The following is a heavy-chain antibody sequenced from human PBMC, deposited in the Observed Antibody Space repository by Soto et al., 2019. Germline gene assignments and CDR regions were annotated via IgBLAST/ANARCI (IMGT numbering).Heavy chain of an antibody. V-gene: IGHV4-39*01. CDR3: ARHIGDRLRYFDRYGMDV. J-gene: IGHJ6*02. Sequence: QLQLQESGPGLVKPSETLSLTCTVSGGSISSSSYYRGWIRQPPGKGLEWIGSIYYSGSTYYNPSLKSRVTISVDTCKNQFSLKLSSVTAADTAVYYCARHIGDRLRYFDRYGMDVWGQGTTVTVSS. CDR1: GGSISSSSYY. D-gene: IGHD3-9*01. CDR2: IYYSGST.